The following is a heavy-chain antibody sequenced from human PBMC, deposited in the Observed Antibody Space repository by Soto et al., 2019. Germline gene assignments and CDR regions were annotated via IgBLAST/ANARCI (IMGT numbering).Heavy chain of an antibody. J-gene: IGHJ5*02. CDR1: GYTLTELS. CDR2: FDPEDGET. D-gene: IGHD3-22*01. CDR3: ATGVYYDSSGYPSLAWFDP. Sequence: ASVKVSCKVSGYTLTELSMHWVRQAPGKGLEWMGGFDPEDGETIYAQKFQGRVTMTEDTSTDTAYMELSSLRSEDTAVYYCATGVYYDSSGYPSLAWFDPWGQGTLVTV. V-gene: IGHV1-24*01.